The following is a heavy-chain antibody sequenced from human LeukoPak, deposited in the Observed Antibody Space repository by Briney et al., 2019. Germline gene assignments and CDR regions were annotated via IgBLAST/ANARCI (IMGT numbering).Heavy chain of an antibody. CDR1: GGSISSYY. CDR3: ARYGSGSYSDY. V-gene: IGHV4-59*08. CDR2: IYYSGST. D-gene: IGHD3-10*01. Sequence: SETLSLTCTVSGGSISSYYCIWIRQPPGKGLEWIGYIYYSGSTNYNPSLKSRVTISVDTSKNQFSLKLSSVTAADTAVYYCARYGSGSYSDYWGQGTLVTVSS. J-gene: IGHJ4*02.